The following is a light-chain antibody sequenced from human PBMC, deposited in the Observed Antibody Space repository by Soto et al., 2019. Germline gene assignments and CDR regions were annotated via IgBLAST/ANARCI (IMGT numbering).Light chain of an antibody. CDR2: SAS. V-gene: IGKV3-15*01. CDR3: QQYNNWPPWT. Sequence: ETVMTQSPATLSVSPGERATLSCSASQSIDTNLAWYQHKPGQTPRLLIYSASTRATGVPSRFSGSGSGTEFTLPISSLQSEDFAVYYCQQYNNWPPWTFGQGTKVEVK. CDR1: QSIDTN. J-gene: IGKJ1*01.